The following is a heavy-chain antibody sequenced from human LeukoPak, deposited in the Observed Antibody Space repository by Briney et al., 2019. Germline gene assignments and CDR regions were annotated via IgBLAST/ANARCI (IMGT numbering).Heavy chain of an antibody. V-gene: IGHV4-34*01. CDR1: GGSFSGYY. CDR3: ARSTLRSYSSSSYFDY. D-gene: IGHD6-6*01. CDR2: INHSGST. J-gene: IGHJ4*02. Sequence: SESLSLTCAVYGGSFSGYYWSWIRQPPGKGLEWIGEINHSGSTNYNPSLKSRVTISVDTSKNQFSLKLSSVTAADTAVYYCARSTLRSYSSSSYFDYWGQGTLVTVSS.